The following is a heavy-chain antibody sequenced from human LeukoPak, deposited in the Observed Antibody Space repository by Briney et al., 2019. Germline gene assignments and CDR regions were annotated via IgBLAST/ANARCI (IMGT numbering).Heavy chain of an antibody. Sequence: ASVKVSCKASGYTFTSYGISWVRQAPGQGVEWMGWISAYNGNTNYAQKLQGRVTMTTDTSTSTAYMELRSLRSDDTAVYYCAREVDSSGYYRPFDYWGQGTLVTVSS. J-gene: IGHJ4*02. CDR3: AREVDSSGYYRPFDY. CDR2: ISAYNGNT. CDR1: GYTFTSYG. D-gene: IGHD3-22*01. V-gene: IGHV1-18*01.